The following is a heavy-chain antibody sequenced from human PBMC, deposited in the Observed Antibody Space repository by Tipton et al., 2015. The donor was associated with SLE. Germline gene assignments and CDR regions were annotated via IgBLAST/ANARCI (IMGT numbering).Heavy chain of an antibody. CDR2: IYTSGRT. Sequence: TLSLTCTVSGGSISSYYWSWIRQPAGKGLEWIGHIYTSGRTKYNPSLKSRVTISVETSKNQFSLKLSSVTAADTAVYYCAREVLPGAFDIWGQGTMVTVSS. J-gene: IGHJ3*02. V-gene: IGHV4-4*07. CDR3: AREVLPGAFDI. CDR1: GGSISSYY.